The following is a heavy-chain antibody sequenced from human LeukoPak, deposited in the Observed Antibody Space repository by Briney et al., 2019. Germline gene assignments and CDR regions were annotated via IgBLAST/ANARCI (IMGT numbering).Heavy chain of an antibody. V-gene: IGHV4-34*01. J-gene: IGHJ4*02. CDR1: GFTFSSYS. Sequence: PGGSLRLSCAASGFTFSSYSMNWVRQAPGKGLEWIGEINHSGSTNYNPSLKSRVTISVDTSKNQFSLKLRSVTAADTAVYYCARLWFGELVTDSWGQGTLVTVSS. CDR3: ARLWFGELVTDS. D-gene: IGHD3-10*01. CDR2: INHSGST.